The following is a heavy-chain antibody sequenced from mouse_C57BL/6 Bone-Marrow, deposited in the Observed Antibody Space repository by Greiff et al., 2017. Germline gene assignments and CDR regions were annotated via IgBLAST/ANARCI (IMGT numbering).Heavy chain of an antibody. CDR3: ARGYYSNFLYAMDY. CDR2: ISSGSSTI. J-gene: IGHJ4*01. Sequence: VKLMESGGGLVKPGGSLKLSCAASGFTFSDYGMHWVRQAPEKGLEWVAYISSGSSTIYYADTVKGRFTISRDNAKNTLFLQMTSLRSEDTAMYYCARGYYSNFLYAMDYWGQGTSVTVSS. CDR1: GFTFSDYG. V-gene: IGHV5-17*01. D-gene: IGHD2-5*01.